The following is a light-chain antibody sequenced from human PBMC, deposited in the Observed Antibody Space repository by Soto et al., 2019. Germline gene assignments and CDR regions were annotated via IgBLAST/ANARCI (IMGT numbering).Light chain of an antibody. CDR3: KQYGSSRT. Sequence: EMVLTQSPDTLSLSPGETATLSCRASQSVTMSYLAWYQQRPGQAPRLLIYGASSRAAGIPDRFSGSGSGTDFTLTITRLEPEDFAVYFCKQYGSSRTFGQGTKLEIK. CDR2: GAS. V-gene: IGKV3-20*01. J-gene: IGKJ2*01. CDR1: QSVTMSY.